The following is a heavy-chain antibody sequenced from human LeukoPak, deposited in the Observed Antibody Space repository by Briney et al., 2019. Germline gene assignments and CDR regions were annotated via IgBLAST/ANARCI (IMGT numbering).Heavy chain of an antibody. D-gene: IGHD3-22*01. V-gene: IGHV4-4*07. J-gene: IGHJ6*02. CDR2: IYTSGST. CDR1: GGSISSYY. CDR3: ARGRIAKIVVVHSFSYGMDV. Sequence: SETLSLTCTVSGGSISSYYWSWIRQPAGKGLEWIGRIYTSGSTNYNPSLKSRVTMSVDTSKNQFSLKLSSVTAADTAVYYCARGRIAKIVVVHSFSYGMDVWGQGTTVTVSS.